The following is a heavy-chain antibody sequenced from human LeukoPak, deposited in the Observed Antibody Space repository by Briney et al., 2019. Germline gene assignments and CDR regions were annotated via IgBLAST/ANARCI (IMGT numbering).Heavy chain of an antibody. J-gene: IGHJ4*02. D-gene: IGHD4/OR15-4a*01. Sequence: GGSLRLSCAASGFTVISNFLSWLRQPRAKEGKWVSVIYNIGTTYYADSVRRRFTISRDNSKDTLYLQMNNLSAEDTAVYYCARDRDYGGFDYWGQGTLVTVSS. V-gene: IGHV3-53*01. CDR2: IYNIGTT. CDR3: ARDRDYGGFDY. CDR1: GFTVISNF.